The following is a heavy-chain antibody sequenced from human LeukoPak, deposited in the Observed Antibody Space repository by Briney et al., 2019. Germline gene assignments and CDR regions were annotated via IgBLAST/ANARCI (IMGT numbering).Heavy chain of an antibody. CDR2: ISYDGSNK. Sequence: GGSLRLSCAASGFTFSSYAMHWVRQAPGKGLEWVAVISYDGSNKYYADSVKGRFTISRDNSKNTLYLQMNSLRAEDTAVYYCARDHGGSYLFNWFDPWGQGTLVTVSS. CDR3: ARDHGGSYLFNWFDP. CDR1: GFTFSSYA. J-gene: IGHJ5*02. V-gene: IGHV3-30*04. D-gene: IGHD1-26*01.